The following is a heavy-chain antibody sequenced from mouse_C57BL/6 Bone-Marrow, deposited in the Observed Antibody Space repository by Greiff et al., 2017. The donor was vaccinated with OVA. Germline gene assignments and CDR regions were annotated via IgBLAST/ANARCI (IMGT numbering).Heavy chain of an antibody. J-gene: IGHJ2*01. D-gene: IGHD2-3*01. Sequence: QVQLQQPGAELVKPGASVKMSCKASGYTFTSYWITWVKQRPGQGLEWIGDFYPGSGSTNYNEKFKGKATLTVDKSSSTAYMQLSSLTSEDSAVYYCAIWILRFDYWGKGTTLTVSS. CDR2: FYPGSGST. CDR3: AIWILRFDY. V-gene: IGHV1-55*01. CDR1: GYTFTSYW.